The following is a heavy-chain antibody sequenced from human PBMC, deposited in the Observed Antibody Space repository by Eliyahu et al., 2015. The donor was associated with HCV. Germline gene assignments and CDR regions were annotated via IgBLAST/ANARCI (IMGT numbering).Heavy chain of an antibody. D-gene: IGHD1-20*01. CDR2: IIPILGIA. CDR3: ARPNNWNYDYYYMDV. J-gene: IGHJ6*03. Sequence: QVQLVQSGAEVKKPGSSVKVSCKASGGTFSSYTISWVRQAPGQGLEWMGRIIPILGIANYAQKFQGRVTITADKSTSTAYMELSSLRSEDTAVYYCARPNNWNYDYYYMDVWGKGTTVTVSS. V-gene: IGHV1-69*02. CDR1: GGTFSSYT.